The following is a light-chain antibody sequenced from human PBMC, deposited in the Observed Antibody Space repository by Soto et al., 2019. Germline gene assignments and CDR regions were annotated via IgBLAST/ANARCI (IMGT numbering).Light chain of an antibody. Sequence: MTLSLAALSSYKKNRVTITCRASESISRWLAWYQQKPGKAPKLLIYKASSLESGVPSRFSGSGSGTEFTLTINSLQADDFTTYCSTQSKIYLERFGQLTK. CDR1: ESISRW. J-gene: IGKJ1*01. CDR3: TQSKIYLER. CDR2: KAS. V-gene: IGKV1-5*03.